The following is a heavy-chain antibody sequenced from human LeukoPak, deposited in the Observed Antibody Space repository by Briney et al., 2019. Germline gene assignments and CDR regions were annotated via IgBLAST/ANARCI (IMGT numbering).Heavy chain of an antibody. D-gene: IGHD1-26*01. V-gene: IGHV1-2*02. Sequence: ASVKVSCKASGYSFTGYYMHWVRQAPGQGLEWMGWISPNSGGTNYAQKFQGRVTMTRDTSISTAYMELSRLRSDDTAVYYCAREVGSTYYSMDVWGKGTTVTVSS. CDR1: GYSFTGYY. J-gene: IGHJ6*03. CDR2: ISPNSGGT. CDR3: AREVGSTYYSMDV.